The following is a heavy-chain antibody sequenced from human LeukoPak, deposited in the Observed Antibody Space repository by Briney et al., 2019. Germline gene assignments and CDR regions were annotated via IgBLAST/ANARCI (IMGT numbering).Heavy chain of an antibody. CDR1: GFTFSSNW. J-gene: IGHJ4*02. V-gene: IGHV3-7*01. Sequence: PGGSLRLSYAASGFTFSSNWMSWVRQAPGKGLEWVANIKRDGSQKNYVDSVKGRFTISRDNAKNSLYLQMNSLRVEDTAIYYCARETPDSSGWDWGQGTLVTVSS. CDR2: IKRDGSQK. D-gene: IGHD6-19*01. CDR3: ARETPDSSGWD.